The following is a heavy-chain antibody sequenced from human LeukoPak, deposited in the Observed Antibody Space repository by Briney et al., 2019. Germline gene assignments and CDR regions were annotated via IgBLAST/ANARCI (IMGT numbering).Heavy chain of an antibody. CDR1: GDSVSSNSAA. CDR2: TYYTSKWYN. Sequence: SQTLSLTCAISGDSVSSNSAAWNWLRQSPSRGLEWLGRTYYTSKWYNDYAVSVKSRITINPDTSKNQFSLQLNSVTPEDTAVYYCARGTTTYYDFWSGYYGAEYFQHWGQGTLVTVSS. J-gene: IGHJ1*01. V-gene: IGHV6-1*01. D-gene: IGHD3-3*01. CDR3: ARGTTTYYDFWSGYYGAEYFQH.